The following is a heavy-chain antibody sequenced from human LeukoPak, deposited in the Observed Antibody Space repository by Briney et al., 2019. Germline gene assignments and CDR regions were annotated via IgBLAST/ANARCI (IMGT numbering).Heavy chain of an antibody. D-gene: IGHD6-6*01. J-gene: IGHJ4*02. CDR2: INHSGST. Sequence: SETLSLTCAVYGGSFSGYYWSWIRQPPGKGLEWIGEINHSGSTNYNPSLKSRVTISVDTSKNQFSLKLSSVTAADTAVYYCARGSRQLAQYRAYYFDYWGQGTLVTVSS. CDR1: GGSFSGYY. CDR3: ARGSRQLAQYRAYYFDY. V-gene: IGHV4-34*01.